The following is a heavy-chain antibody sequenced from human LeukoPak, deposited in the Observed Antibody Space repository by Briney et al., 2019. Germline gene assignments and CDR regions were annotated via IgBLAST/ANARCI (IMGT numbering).Heavy chain of an antibody. CDR1: GFTFSSYA. CDR2: ISSSGSTI. V-gene: IGHV3-11*01. D-gene: IGHD3-22*01. J-gene: IGHJ4*02. CDR3: ASAPHYYDSSGYSDY. Sequence: PGGSLRLSCAASGFTFSSYAMSWIRQAPGKGLEWVSYISSSGSTIYYADSVKGRFTISRDNAKNSLYLQMNSLRAEDTAVYYCASAPHYYDSSGYSDYWGQGTLVTVSS.